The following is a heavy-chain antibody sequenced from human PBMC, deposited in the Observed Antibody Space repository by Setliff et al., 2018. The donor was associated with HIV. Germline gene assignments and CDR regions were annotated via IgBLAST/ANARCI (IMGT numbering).Heavy chain of an antibody. CDR3: ARHVRSGTYLINFDY. J-gene: IGHJ4*02. V-gene: IGHV4-39*01. CDR2: IYYSGST. CDR1: GGSISSSSYY. Sequence: SDTLSLTCTVSGGSISSSSYYWGWIRQPPGKGLEWIGSIYYSGSTYYNPSLKSRVTISVDTSKNQFSLKLSSVTAADTAVYYCARHVRSGTYLINFDYWGQGTLVTVSS. D-gene: IGHD3-10*01.